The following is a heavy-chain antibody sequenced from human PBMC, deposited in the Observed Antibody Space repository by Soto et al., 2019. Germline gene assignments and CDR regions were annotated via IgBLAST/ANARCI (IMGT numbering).Heavy chain of an antibody. J-gene: IGHJ3*02. V-gene: IGHV3-9*01. CDR3: AKDLDILTGYSTLVAFDI. CDR1: GFTLDDYA. D-gene: IGHD3-9*01. Sequence: GGSLRLSCAASGFTLDDYAMHWVRQAPGKGLEWVSGISWNSGSIGYADSVKGRFTISRDNAKNSLYLQMNSLRAEDTALYYCAKDLDILTGYSTLVAFDIWGQGTMVTVSS. CDR2: ISWNSGSI.